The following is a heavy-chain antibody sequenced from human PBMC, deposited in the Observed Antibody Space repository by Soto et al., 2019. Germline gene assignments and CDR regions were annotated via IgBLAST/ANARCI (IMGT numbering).Heavy chain of an antibody. CDR1: GYTFTSYG. J-gene: IGHJ4*02. CDR3: ARGLGGARTYFDY. D-gene: IGHD3-10*01. Sequence: QVQLVQSGAEEKKPGASVKVSGKASGYTFTSYGMHWVRQAPGQRLEWMGWINAGNGNTKYSQKFQGRVTITRDTSASTAYMELSSLRSEDTAVYYCARGLGGARTYFDYWGQGTLVTVSS. V-gene: IGHV1-3*05. CDR2: INAGNGNT.